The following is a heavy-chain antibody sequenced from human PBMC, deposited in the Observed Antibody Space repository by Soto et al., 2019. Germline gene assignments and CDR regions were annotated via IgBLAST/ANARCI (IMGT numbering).Heavy chain of an antibody. D-gene: IGHD3-10*01. CDR2: MNPNSGNT. V-gene: IGHV1-8*01. CDR1: GYTFTSYD. J-gene: IGHJ3*02. Sequence: ASVKVSCKASGYTFTSYDSNWVRQATGQGLEWMGWMNPNSGNTGYAQKFQGRVTMTRNTSISTAYMELSSLRSEDTAVYYCACVVSELLWFGELLREDAFDIWGQGTMVTV. CDR3: ACVVSELLWFGELLREDAFDI.